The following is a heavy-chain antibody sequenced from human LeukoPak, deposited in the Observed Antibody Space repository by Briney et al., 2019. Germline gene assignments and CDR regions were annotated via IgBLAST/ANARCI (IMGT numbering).Heavy chain of an antibody. Sequence: PGGSLRLSCAASAFTFSSYGMHWVRQAPGKGLEWVAFNRYDGSNKYYADSVKGRFTISRDNAKNSLYLQMSSLRAEDTAVYNCAREAAGGTKGVSGSFDIWGQGTMVTVSS. CDR1: AFTFSSYG. CDR2: NRYDGSNK. V-gene: IGHV3-30*02. CDR3: AREAAGGTKGVSGSFDI. J-gene: IGHJ3*02. D-gene: IGHD6-13*01.